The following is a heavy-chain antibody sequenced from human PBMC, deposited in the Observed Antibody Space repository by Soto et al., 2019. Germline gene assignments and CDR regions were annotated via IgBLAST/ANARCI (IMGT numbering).Heavy chain of an antibody. J-gene: IGHJ4*02. CDR3: AREGLRGKIGY. CDR2: INSDGSSA. V-gene: IGHV3-74*01. CDR1: GFTFSSYW. D-gene: IGHD3-10*01. Sequence: EVQLVESGGGLVQPGGSMRLSCAASGFTFSSYWMHWVRQAPGQGLVWVSRINSDGSSASYADSVKGRFTKSRDNAQNTQYLQMNSLRDEDTAVYYCAREGLRGKIGYWGQGTLVTVSS.